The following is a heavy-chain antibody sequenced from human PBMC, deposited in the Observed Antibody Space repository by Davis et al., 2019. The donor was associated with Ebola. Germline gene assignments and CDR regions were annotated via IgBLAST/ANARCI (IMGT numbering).Heavy chain of an antibody. CDR1: GDSISSGHYY. Sequence: MPSETLSLTCTVSGDSISSGHYYWSWIRQPPGKGLEWIGNIYYSGSTYYNPSLKSRVTISVDTSKNQFSLKLSSVTAADTAVYYCARESNYVRFDPWGQGTLVTVSS. CDR3: ARESNYVRFDP. D-gene: IGHD4-11*01. CDR2: IYYSGST. J-gene: IGHJ5*02. V-gene: IGHV4-39*02.